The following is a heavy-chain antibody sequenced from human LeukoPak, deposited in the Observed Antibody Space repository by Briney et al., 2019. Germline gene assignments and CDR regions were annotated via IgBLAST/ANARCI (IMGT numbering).Heavy chain of an antibody. D-gene: IGHD6-13*01. CDR1: GGSFSGYY. CDR2: INHSGST. CDR3: ARGLIAAAGPGKN. J-gene: IGHJ4*02. V-gene: IGHV4-34*01. Sequence: SETLSLTCAVYGGSFSGYYWSWIRQPPGKGLEWIGEINHSGSTNYNPSLKSRVTISVDTSKNQLSLKLTSVTAADTAVYYCARGLIAAAGPGKNWGQGTLVTVSS.